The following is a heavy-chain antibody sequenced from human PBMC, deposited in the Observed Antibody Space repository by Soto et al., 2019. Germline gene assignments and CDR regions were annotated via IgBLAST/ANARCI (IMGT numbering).Heavy chain of an antibody. CDR1: GFSLSTSGVG. Sequence: QITLKESGPTLVKPTQTLTLTCTFSGFSLSTSGVGVGWIRQPPGKALEWLALIYWDDDKRYSPSLKSRLTITKDTSKNQLVLTMTNMDPVDTATYYCAHSLDIVLVPAADWGMDVWGQGTTVTVSS. D-gene: IGHD2-2*03. CDR3: AHSLDIVLVPAADWGMDV. J-gene: IGHJ6*02. V-gene: IGHV2-5*02. CDR2: IYWDDDK.